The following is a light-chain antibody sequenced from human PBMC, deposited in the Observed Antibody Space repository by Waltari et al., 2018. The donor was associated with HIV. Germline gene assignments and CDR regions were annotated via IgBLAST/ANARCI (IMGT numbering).Light chain of an antibody. Sequence: QSALTQPASVSGSPGQSITISCTGTTSEVGGYNSVSWYQQHPAKAPKIVILDVSNRPSGVSDRFSGSKSGNTASPTISGLQAEDEAYYYCSSYTSSDTVVFGGGTKVTVL. V-gene: IGLV2-14*03. CDR1: TSEVGGYNS. J-gene: IGLJ2*01. CDR3: SSYTSSDTVV. CDR2: DVS.